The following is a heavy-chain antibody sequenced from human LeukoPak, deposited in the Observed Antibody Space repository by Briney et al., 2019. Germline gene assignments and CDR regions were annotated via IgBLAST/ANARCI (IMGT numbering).Heavy chain of an antibody. D-gene: IGHD2-2*01. CDR1: GYSFTSYW. Sequence: GESLKISCKGSGYSFTSYWIGWVRQMPGKGLEWMGIIYPGDSDTRYSPSFQGQVTISADKSISTAYLQWSSLKASDTAMYYCARHGGYCSSTSCYHYYYYMDVWGKGTTVTVSS. V-gene: IGHV5-51*01. CDR3: ARHGGYCSSTSCYHYYYYMDV. CDR2: IYPGDSDT. J-gene: IGHJ6*03.